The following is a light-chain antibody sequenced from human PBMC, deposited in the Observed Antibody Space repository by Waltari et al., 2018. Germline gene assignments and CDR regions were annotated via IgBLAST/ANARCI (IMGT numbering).Light chain of an antibody. CDR2: WAS. CDR3: QQYYSSPVT. CDR1: QSVLYSSNNKNH. J-gene: IGKJ4*01. V-gene: IGKV4-1*01. Sequence: IVMTQSPDSLAVSLGERPTISCKSSQSVLYSSNNKNHLAWYQQKSGQPPKLRISWASTRESGVPDRFSGSGSGTDFTLTISSLQTEDVAVYFCQQYYSSPVTFGGGTKVEIK.